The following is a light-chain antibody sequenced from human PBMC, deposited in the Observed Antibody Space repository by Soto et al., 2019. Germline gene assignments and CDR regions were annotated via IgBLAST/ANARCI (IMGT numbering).Light chain of an antibody. CDR2: EGT. CDR3: YSYAGENLYV. V-gene: IGLV2-23*01. J-gene: IGLJ1*01. CDR1: SSDVGSYNL. Sequence: QSALTQPASVSASPGQSIAIPCTGTSSDVGSYNLVSWFQQHPGKVPKLLIYEGTKRPSGLSDRFSGSKSGTTASLTISGLQAEDEAHYYCYSYAGENLYVFGTGTKVTVL.